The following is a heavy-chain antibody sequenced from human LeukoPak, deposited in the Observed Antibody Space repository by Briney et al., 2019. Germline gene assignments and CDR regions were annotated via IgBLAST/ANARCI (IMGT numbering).Heavy chain of an antibody. D-gene: IGHD1-1*01. J-gene: IGHJ4*02. CDR2: IYYSGST. V-gene: IGHV4-30-4*01. Sequence: SQTLSLTCTVSGGSISSGDYYWSWIRQPPGKGLEWIGYIYYSGSTYYNPSLKSRVTISVDTSKNQFSLKLSSVTAADTAVYYCARVGHIQGYYFDYWGQGTLVTVSS. CDR1: GGSISSGDYY. CDR3: ARVGHIQGYYFDY.